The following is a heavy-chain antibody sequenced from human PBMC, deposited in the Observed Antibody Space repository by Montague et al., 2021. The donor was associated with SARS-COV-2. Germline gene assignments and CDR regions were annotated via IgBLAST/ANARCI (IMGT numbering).Heavy chain of an antibody. D-gene: IGHD2-2*02. J-gene: IGHJ6*03. CDR3: ARLGDGIVPSPILGLGPYYSFYYMDV. Sequence: SETLSLTCAVSGGSFSGFYWSWIRQPSGKGLEWIGEISQSGNTKYNPSLQSRVSISLDTSRNQFSLKVSSVTAADTAIYYCARLGDGIVPSPILGLGPYYSFYYMDVWGKGTTVTVSS. CDR1: GGSFSGFY. V-gene: IGHV4-34*01. CDR2: ISQSGNT.